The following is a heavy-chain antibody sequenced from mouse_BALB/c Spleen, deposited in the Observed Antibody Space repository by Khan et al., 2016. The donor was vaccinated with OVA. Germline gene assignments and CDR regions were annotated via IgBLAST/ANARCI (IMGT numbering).Heavy chain of an antibody. V-gene: IGHV1S56*01. D-gene: IGHD1-1*01. CDR2: IYPGDGSS. Sequence: VQLKQSGPELVKPGALVKISCKASGYTFTSYDINWVKQRPGQGLEWIGWIYPGDGSSKYNEKFKGKATLTADTSSSTAYMQLTSLTSENSAVYYCARGGVRCVAMDYWGQGTSVTVSS. J-gene: IGHJ4*01. CDR3: ARGGVRCVAMDY. CDR1: GYTFTSYD.